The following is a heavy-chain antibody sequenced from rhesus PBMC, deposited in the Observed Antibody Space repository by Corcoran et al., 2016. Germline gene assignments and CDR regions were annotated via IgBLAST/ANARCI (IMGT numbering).Heavy chain of an antibody. D-gene: IGHD6-43*01. J-gene: IGHJ5-1*01. CDR1: GGSISSGYYY. V-gene: IGHV4-122*02. CDR2: ITYSGST. Sequence: QVQLQESGPGLVKPSETLSLTCAVSGGSISSGYYYWSWLRQPTGKGLEWIGYITYSGSTSYNPSLKSRVTISIDTAKHQFSLKLSSVTAADTAVYYCARETAATWYNRFDVWGAGVLVTVSS. CDR3: ARETAATWYNRFDV.